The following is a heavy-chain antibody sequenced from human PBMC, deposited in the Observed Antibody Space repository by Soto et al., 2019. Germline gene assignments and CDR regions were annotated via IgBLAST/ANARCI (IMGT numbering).Heavy chain of an antibody. CDR3: GRRGGGFSYDFDH. Sequence: PGESLKISCKTSGYTFSSHWLDWVRQMPGKGLEWMGRISPSDSSTKYSRSFQGHVTMSADKAISTVYLHWSSLRAEDSAMYYCGRRGGGFSYDFDHRGQGTLVTVSS. CDR2: ISPSDSST. V-gene: IGHV5-10-1*01. D-gene: IGHD5-18*01. CDR1: GYTFSSHW. J-gene: IGHJ4*02.